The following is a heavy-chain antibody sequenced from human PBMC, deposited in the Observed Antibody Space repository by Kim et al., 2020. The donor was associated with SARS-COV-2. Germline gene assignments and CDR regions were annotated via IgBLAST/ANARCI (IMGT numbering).Heavy chain of an antibody. CDR3: SGVAARLYYYGVDV. Sequence: GGSLRLSCTASRFTFADYAMTWVRQAPGKGLEWVGFIRSKAYGGTTEYAASVKGRFTISRYDSKSIAYLQMNSLKTEDTAVYYCSGVAARLYYYGVDVWGQGTTVTVSS. J-gene: IGHJ6*02. V-gene: IGHV3-49*04. CDR1: RFTFADYA. D-gene: IGHD6-6*01. CDR2: IRSKAYGGTT.